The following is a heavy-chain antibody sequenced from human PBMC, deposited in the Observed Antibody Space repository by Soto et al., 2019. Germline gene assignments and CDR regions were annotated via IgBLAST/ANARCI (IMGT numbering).Heavy chain of an antibody. CDR2: INPNSGGT. J-gene: IGHJ6*04. V-gene: IGHV1-2*04. Sequence: ASVKVSCKASGYTFTGYYMHWVRQAPGQGLEWMGWINPNSGGTNYAQKFQGWVTMTRDTSIGTAYMELSRLRSDDTAVYYCARCPTRVELRGLSYYGMDVWGKGTTVTVS. D-gene: IGHD1-7*01. CDR3: ARCPTRVELRGLSYYGMDV. CDR1: GYTFTGYY.